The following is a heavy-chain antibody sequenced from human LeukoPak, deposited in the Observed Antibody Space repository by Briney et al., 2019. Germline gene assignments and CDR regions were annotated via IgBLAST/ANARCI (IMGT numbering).Heavy chain of an antibody. CDR3: ARLTHSYYSDTSGYYPYYYMDV. CDR1: GGSISSSSYY. D-gene: IGHD3-22*01. J-gene: IGHJ6*03. V-gene: IGHV4-39*02. CDR2: ISYSGNT. Sequence: SETLSLTCTVSGGSISSSSYYWGWIRQPPGQGLEWIGRISYSGNTYYSPSLKSRVTMFVDTSKNHFSLRLTSVTAADTAVYYCARLTHSYYSDTSGYYPYYYMDVWGKGTTVTVTS.